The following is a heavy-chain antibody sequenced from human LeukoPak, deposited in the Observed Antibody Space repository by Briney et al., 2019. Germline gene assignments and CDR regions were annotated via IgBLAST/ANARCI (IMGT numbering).Heavy chain of an antibody. V-gene: IGHV4-34*01. CDR3: ARHGPPLFGKKYNWNDLVVFDY. CDR1: GGSFSGYY. J-gene: IGHJ4*02. Sequence: SETLSLTCAVYGGSFSGYYWSWIRQPPGKGLEWIGEINHSGSTNYNPSLKSRVTISVDTSKNQFSLKLSSVTAADTAVYYCARHGPPLFGKKYNWNDLVVFDYWGQGTLVTVSS. CDR2: INHSGST. D-gene: IGHD1-20*01.